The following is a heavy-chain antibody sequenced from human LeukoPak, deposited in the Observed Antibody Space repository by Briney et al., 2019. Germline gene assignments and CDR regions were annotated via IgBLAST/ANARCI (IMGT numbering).Heavy chain of an antibody. J-gene: IGHJ4*02. CDR2: ISYDGSNK. D-gene: IGHD3-22*01. Sequence: GGSLRLSCAASGFTFSRYGMHWVRQAPGKGLEWVAVISYDGSNKYYADSVKGRFTISRDNSKNTLYLQMNGLRAEDRAVYYCARVSRIVVVITSFDYWGQGNLVTVFS. V-gene: IGHV3-30*03. CDR3: ARVSRIVVVITSFDY. CDR1: GFTFSRYG.